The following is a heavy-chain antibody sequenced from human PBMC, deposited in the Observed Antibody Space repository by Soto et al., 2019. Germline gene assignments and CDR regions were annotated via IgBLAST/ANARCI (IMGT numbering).Heavy chain of an antibody. CDR3: ARDFVVVPAAIGDY. Sequence: PGGSLRLSCAASGFTFSSYAMSWVRQSPGKGLEWVSAISGSSDNIYYADSVQGRFTISRDNAKTSLYLQRDSLRAEDTVVYYCARDFVVVPAAIGDYWGPGTLVTVSS. J-gene: IGHJ4*02. CDR2: ISGSSDNI. CDR1: GFTFSSYA. D-gene: IGHD2-2*01. V-gene: IGHV3-21*01.